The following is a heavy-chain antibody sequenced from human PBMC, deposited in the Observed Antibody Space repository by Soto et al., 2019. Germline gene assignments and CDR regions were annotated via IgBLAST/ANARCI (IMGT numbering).Heavy chain of an antibody. D-gene: IGHD1-1*01. CDR2: IFSNDEK. CDR3: ARIDRNWNEERGLGLDV. J-gene: IGHJ6*01. Sequence: QVSLKESGPVLVKPTETLTLTCTVSGFSLTTARMVVTWIRQPPGKALEWLAHIFSNDEKLYSTSLQRRHTISKATSKSQLVLTLTKVHPVDTATYYFARIDRNWNEERGLGLDVWGQGTTVNLSS. CDR1: GFSLTTARMV. V-gene: IGHV2-26*01.